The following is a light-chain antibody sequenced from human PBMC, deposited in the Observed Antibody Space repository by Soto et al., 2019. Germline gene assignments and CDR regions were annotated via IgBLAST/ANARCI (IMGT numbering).Light chain of an antibody. CDR1: SSDVGGYNY. V-gene: IGLV2-14*01. CDR2: EVS. J-gene: IGLJ3*02. CDR3: ISYTSSSTWV. Sequence: QSVLTQPASVSGSPGQSITISCTGTSSDVGGYNYVSWYQQHPGKAPKLMIYEVSNRPSGVSDRFSGFRSGNTASLTISGLQAEDESDYYCISYTSSSTWVFGGGTKLTVL.